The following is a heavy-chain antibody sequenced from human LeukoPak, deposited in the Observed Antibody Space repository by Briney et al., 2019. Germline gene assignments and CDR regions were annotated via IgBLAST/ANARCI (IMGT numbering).Heavy chain of an antibody. CDR3: AKGSRYFESSGYYYFDY. V-gene: IGHV3-23*01. Sequence: EGSLRLSCAASGFSFTSYAMTWVRQAPGKGLEWVSVTSGSGGSTYYADSVKGRFTISRDNSKNTLYLQMNSLRAEDTAVYYCAKGSRYFESSGYYYFDYWGQGTLVTVSS. D-gene: IGHD3-22*01. CDR2: TSGSGGST. J-gene: IGHJ4*02. CDR1: GFSFTSYA.